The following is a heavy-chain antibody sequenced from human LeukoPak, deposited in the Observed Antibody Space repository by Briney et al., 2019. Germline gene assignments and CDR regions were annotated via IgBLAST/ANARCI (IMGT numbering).Heavy chain of an antibody. CDR2: IYYTGAT. D-gene: IGHD6-19*01. CDR1: GGSIGSNY. CDR3: AKYGNSGWVIDN. Sequence: SETLSLTCTVSGGSIGSNYWTWIRQPPGEGLDYIGYIYYTGATNYNPSLKSRVTISVDTSKNQFSLKMTSVTAADTAVYFCAKYGNSGWVIDNWGQGTLVTVSS. V-gene: IGHV4-59*08. J-gene: IGHJ4*02.